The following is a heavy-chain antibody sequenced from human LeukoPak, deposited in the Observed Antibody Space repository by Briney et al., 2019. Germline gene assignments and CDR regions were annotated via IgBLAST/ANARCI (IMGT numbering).Heavy chain of an antibody. CDR3: AKDPLDY. J-gene: IGHJ4*02. CDR2: ITRVGSYV. V-gene: IGHV3-21*01. Sequence: GGSLRLSCAASGFTFSSYSMNWVRQAPGKGLEWVASITRVGSYVYYADSMKGRFTISRDNAKNSLYLQMNSLRAEDTAVYYCAKDPLDYWGQGTLVTVSS. CDR1: GFTFSSYS.